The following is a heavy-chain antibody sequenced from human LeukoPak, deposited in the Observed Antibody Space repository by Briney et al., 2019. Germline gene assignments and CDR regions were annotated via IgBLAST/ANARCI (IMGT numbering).Heavy chain of an antibody. J-gene: IGHJ4*02. CDR2: ISTYNGNT. D-gene: IGHD2-2*01. CDR3: ARDYYCTITSCYIPDY. Sequence: ASVKVSCKASGYTFTSYGISWVRQAPGQGLEWMGWISTYNGNTNYAQNLQGRVTMTTDTSTSTAYMDLRSLRSDDTAFYYCARDYYCTITSCYIPDYSGQGTLVTVSS. CDR1: GYTFTSYG. V-gene: IGHV1-18*01.